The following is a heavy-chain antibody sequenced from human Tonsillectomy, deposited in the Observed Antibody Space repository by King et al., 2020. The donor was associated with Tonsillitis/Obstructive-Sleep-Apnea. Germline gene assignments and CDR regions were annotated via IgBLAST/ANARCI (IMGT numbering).Heavy chain of an antibody. CDR3: ARIQPPGIALAHYYLDY. CDR1: GFSLSTSGMC. V-gene: IGHV2-70*11. CDR2: IDWDDDK. Sequence: TLQESGPALVKPTQTLTLTCTFSGFSLSTSGMCVSWIRQPPGKALEWLARIDWDDDKYYSTSLKTRLTISKDTSKNQVVLTMTNMDPVDTATYYCARIQPPGIALAHYYLDYWGQGTLVTVSS. J-gene: IGHJ4*02. D-gene: IGHD6-19*01.